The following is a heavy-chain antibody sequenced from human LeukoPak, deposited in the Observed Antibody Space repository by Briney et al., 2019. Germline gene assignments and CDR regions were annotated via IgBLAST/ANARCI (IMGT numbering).Heavy chain of an antibody. D-gene: IGHD2-15*01. CDR3: AKRSSGSYYSSGDY. Sequence: PGGSLRLSCAVSGFTFSAYAMAWVRQAPGKGLEWVSSIGGSGDTTYYADSVKGRFTISRDTSKNTLYLQMNSLTAEGAAVYYCAKRSSGSYYSSGDYWGQGTLVTVSS. V-gene: IGHV3-23*01. CDR2: IGGSGDTT. CDR1: GFTFSAYA. J-gene: IGHJ4*02.